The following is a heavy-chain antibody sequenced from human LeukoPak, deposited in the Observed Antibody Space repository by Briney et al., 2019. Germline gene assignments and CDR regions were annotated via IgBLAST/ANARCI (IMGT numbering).Heavy chain of an antibody. J-gene: IGHJ4*02. V-gene: IGHV4-38-2*02. CDR3: ARGNSGYDYKFDY. D-gene: IGHD5-12*01. CDR1: GYSISSGYY. Sequence: NPSETLSLTCTVSGYSISSGYYWGWIRQAPGKGLEWIGSIYHSGSTYYNPSLKSRVTISVDTSKNQFSLKLSSVTAEDTAVYYCARGNSGYDYKFDYWGQGTLVTVSS. CDR2: IYHSGST.